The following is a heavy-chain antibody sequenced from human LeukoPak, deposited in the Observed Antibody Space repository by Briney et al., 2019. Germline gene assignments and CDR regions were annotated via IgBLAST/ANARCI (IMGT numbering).Heavy chain of an antibody. V-gene: IGHV4-34*01. D-gene: IGHD3-3*01. Sequence: PSETLSLTCALYDRSLNGYYWTWIRQPPGKGLGWIGEISQSGAINYNPSLQSRVTFLVDTSKNQVSLKLSAVTAADTAMYYCARGPARSFDFWSGYYNWGLGTLVTVSS. J-gene: IGHJ4*02. CDR2: ISQSGAI. CDR1: DRSLNGYY. CDR3: ARGPARSFDFWSGYYN.